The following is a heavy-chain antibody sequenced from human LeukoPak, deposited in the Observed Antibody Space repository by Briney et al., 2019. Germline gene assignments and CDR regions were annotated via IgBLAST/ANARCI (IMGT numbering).Heavy chain of an antibody. CDR1: GYTFSSYS. J-gene: IGHJ4*02. CDR2: ISVRSNYI. V-gene: IGHV3-21*01. Sequence: GGSLRLSCAASGYTFSSYSINWVRQAPGKGLEWVSSISVRSNYIYYADSVRGRFRISRDDARDSLYLQMNSLRAEDTAVYYCVGLRRNSDTSGFYYYYDFWGQGTLVTVSS. D-gene: IGHD3-22*01. CDR3: VGLRRNSDTSGFYYYYDF.